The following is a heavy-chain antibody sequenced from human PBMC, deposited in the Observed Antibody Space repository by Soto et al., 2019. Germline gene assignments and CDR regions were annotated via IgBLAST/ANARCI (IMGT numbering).Heavy chain of an antibody. V-gene: IGHV1-46*03. CDR3: ASSNCSSTSCYAAPSMDV. D-gene: IGHD2-2*01. J-gene: IGHJ6*04. CDR1: GYTFTSYY. CDR2: INPSGGST. Sequence: ASVKVSCKASGYTFTSYYMHWVRQAPGQGLEWMGIINPSGGSTSYAQKFQGRATMTRDTSTSTVYMELSSLRSEDTAVYYCASSNCSSTSCYAAPSMDVCGKGTTVTVSS.